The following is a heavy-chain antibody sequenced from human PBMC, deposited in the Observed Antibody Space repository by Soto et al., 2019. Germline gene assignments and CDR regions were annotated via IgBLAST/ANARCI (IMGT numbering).Heavy chain of an antibody. CDR2: INAGNGNT. CDR1: GYTFTSYA. V-gene: IGHV1-3*05. D-gene: IGHD2-21*02. CDR3: ARSIGVVTALDY. Sequence: QVQLVQSGAEEKKPGASVKVSCKASGYTFTSYAMHWVRQAPGQRLEWMGWINAGNGNTKYSQKFQGRVTITRDTAASTAYMELSILISEDTAVYYCARSIGVVTALDYWGQGTLVTVSS. J-gene: IGHJ4*02.